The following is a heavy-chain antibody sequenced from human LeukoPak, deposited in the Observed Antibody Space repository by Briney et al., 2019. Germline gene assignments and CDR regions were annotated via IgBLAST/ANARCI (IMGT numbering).Heavy chain of an antibody. D-gene: IGHD6-13*01. J-gene: IGHJ4*02. CDR3: ARCLERSSSWYERSGYFDY. CDR2: TYYRSKWYN. Sequence: SQTLSLTCAISGDSVSSNSAAWNWIRQSPSRGLEWLGRTYYRSKWYNDYAVSVKSRITINPDTSKNQFSLQLNSVTPEDTAVYYCARCLERSSSWYERSGYFDYWGQGTLVTVSS. V-gene: IGHV6-1*01. CDR1: GDSVSSNSAA.